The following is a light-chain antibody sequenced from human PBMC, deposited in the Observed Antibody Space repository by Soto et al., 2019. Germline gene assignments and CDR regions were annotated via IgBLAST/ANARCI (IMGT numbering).Light chain of an antibody. J-gene: IGKJ1*01. CDR2: VAS. CDR1: QSVSSTY. Sequence: PGERVTLSYRASQSVSSTYLTWYQQKPGQAPRLLIYVASTRATSIPARFSGSGSGTDFTLTISRLEPEDFAVYYCQQYGSSGTFGQGTKVDIK. CDR3: QQYGSSGT. V-gene: IGKV3-20*01.